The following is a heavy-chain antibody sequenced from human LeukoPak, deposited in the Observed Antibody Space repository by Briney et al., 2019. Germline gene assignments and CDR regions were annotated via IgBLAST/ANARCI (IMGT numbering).Heavy chain of an antibody. CDR1: GLTFSSHV. Sequence: QTGGSLRLSCAASGLTFSSHVMQWIRQAPGKGLEFVASLSGNEKITFYGSSVKGRFTISRDNSRNTLYLQMDSLRVEDTAVYYCARLVGAYSNYLDHWGPGTLLTVSS. CDR3: ARLVGAYSNYLDH. V-gene: IGHV3-64*01. J-gene: IGHJ4*02. D-gene: IGHD4-11*01. CDR2: LSGNEKIT.